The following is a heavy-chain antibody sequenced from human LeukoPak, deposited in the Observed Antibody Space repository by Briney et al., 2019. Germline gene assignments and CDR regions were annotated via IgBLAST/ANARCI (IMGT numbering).Heavy chain of an antibody. CDR1: GRSISSGGYY. CDR2: IYYSGST. CDR3: ARGVLHWFDP. Sequence: SETLSLTCTVSGRSISSGGYYWSWIRQHPGKGLEWIGYIYYSGSTYYNPSLKSRVTISVDTSKNQFSLKLSSVAAADTAVYYCARGVLHWFDPWGQGTLVTVSS. V-gene: IGHV4-31*03. J-gene: IGHJ5*02.